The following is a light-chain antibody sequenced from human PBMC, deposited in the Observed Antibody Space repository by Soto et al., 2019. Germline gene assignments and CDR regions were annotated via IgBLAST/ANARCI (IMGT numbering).Light chain of an antibody. Sequence: QSVLTQPASVSGSPGQSITISCTGTSSDVGGYNYVSWYQQHPGKAPKLMIYEVSNRPPGVSNRCSGSKSGNTASLTISGLQAEDEADYYCSSYTSSSTVVFGGGPPLTVL. CDR3: SSYTSSSTVV. CDR2: EVS. V-gene: IGLV2-14*01. J-gene: IGLJ2*01. CDR1: SSDVGGYNY.